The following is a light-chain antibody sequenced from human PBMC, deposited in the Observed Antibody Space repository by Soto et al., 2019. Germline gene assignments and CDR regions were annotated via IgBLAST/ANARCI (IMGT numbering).Light chain of an antibody. CDR2: GAS. CDR1: QSVSNN. Sequence: EIVMTQSPATLSVSPGESATLSCRASQSVSNNLTWYQQKPGQPPRLLIYGASTRATGVPGRFSGSGSGTEFTLTISSLQSEDFAVYYCQQYNNWPPTFGQGTRLEIK. CDR3: QQYNNWPPT. J-gene: IGKJ5*01. V-gene: IGKV3-15*01.